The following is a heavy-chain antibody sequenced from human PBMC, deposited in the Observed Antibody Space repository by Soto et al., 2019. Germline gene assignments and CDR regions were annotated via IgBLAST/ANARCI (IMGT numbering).Heavy chain of an antibody. D-gene: IGHD1-1*01. J-gene: IGHJ4*02. CDR2: ISDTGGDS. V-gene: IGHV3-23*01. CDR1: GFTFINYA. CDR3: VRDLYRSATMPCLDH. Sequence: PGGSLRLSCEASGFTFINYAMSWVRQAPGKGLEWVASISDTGGDSYYADSMDGRFTISRGNSKNTLYLQINSLRAEDTAVYYCVRDLYRSATMPCLDHWGQGTPVTVSS.